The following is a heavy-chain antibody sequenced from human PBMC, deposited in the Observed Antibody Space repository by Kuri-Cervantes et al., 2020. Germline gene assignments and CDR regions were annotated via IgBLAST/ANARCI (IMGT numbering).Heavy chain of an antibody. Sequence: ASVKFSCKASGYTFTGYYMHWVRQAPGQGLQWMGWINPNSGGTNYAQTFQGRVTMTRDTSISTAYMELSRLRSDDTAVYYCARDPGGATHFDYWGQGTLVTVSS. J-gene: IGHJ4*02. CDR2: INPNSGGT. V-gene: IGHV1-2*02. CDR3: ARDPGGATHFDY. D-gene: IGHD1-26*01. CDR1: GYTFTGYY.